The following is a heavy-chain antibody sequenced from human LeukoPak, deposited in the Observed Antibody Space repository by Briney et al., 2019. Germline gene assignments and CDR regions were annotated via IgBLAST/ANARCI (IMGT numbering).Heavy chain of an antibody. J-gene: IGHJ4*02. D-gene: IGHD6-13*01. Sequence: GGSLRLSCAASGFTFSSYWMHWVRQAPGKGLVWVSRINSDGSSTSYADSVKGRFTISRDNSKNTLYLQMNSLRAEDTAVYYCAKGYSSSWHFDYWGQGTLVTVSS. CDR2: INSDGSST. CDR3: AKGYSSSWHFDY. V-gene: IGHV3-74*01. CDR1: GFTFSSYW.